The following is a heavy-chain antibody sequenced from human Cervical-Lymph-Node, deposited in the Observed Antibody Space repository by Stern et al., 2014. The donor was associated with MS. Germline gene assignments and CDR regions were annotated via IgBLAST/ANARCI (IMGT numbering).Heavy chain of an antibody. Sequence: DQLVQSGGGLVKPGRSLRLSCSASGFTFRDHAMSWFRQAPGKGLEWVSFIRSKAYGGTTAYAASVRDRFTISRDDFKGIAYLQMNTLKTEDTAVYYCARSPSGGWVGQNDFWGQGTLVTVSS. CDR3: ARSPSGGWVGQNDF. D-gene: IGHD6-19*01. CDR2: IRSKAYGGTT. V-gene: IGHV3-49*05. J-gene: IGHJ4*02. CDR1: GFTFRDHA.